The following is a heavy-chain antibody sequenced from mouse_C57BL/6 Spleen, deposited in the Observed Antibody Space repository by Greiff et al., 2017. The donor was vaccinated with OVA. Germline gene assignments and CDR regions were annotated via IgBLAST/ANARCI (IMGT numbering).Heavy chain of an antibody. J-gene: IGHJ4*01. CDR2: INPSTGGT. Sequence: VQLQQSGPELVKPGASVKISCKASGYSFTGYYMNWVKQSPEKSLEWIGEINPSTGGTTYNQKFKAKATLTVDKSSSTAYMQLKSLTSEDSAVYYCATPTGTNYAMDYWGQGTSVTVSS. D-gene: IGHD4-1*02. CDR1: GYSFTGYY. V-gene: IGHV1-42*01. CDR3: ATPTGTNYAMDY.